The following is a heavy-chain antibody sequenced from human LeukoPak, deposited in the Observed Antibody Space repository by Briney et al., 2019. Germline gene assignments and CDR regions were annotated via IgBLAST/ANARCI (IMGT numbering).Heavy chain of an antibody. CDR1: GYTLTELS. CDR3: ATARDLTYYFDY. CDR2: FDPEDGET. V-gene: IGHV1-24*01. J-gene: IGHJ4*02. Sequence: ASVKVSCKVSGYTLTELSMHWVRQAPGKGLEWMGGFDPEDGETIYAQKFQGRATMTEDTSTDTAYMELSSLRSEDTAVYYCATARDLTYYFDYWGQGTLVTVSS.